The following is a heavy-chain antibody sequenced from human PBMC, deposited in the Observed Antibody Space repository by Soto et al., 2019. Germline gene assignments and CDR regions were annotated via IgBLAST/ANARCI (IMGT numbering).Heavy chain of an antibody. V-gene: IGHV3-23*01. J-gene: IGHJ4*02. CDR2: ISGSGGST. CDR3: TRDRKGLAY. CDR1: GFTFSSYA. Sequence: PGGSLRLSCAASGFTFSSYAMSWVRQAPGKGLEWVSGISGSGGSTYYADSVKGRFTISRDNAKTTLYLQMNSLRVEDTAVYYCTRDRKGLAYWGQGTLVTVSS.